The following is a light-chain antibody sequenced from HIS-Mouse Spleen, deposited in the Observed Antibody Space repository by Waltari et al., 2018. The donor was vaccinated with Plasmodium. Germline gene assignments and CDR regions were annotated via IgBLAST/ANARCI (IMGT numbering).Light chain of an antibody. V-gene: IGLV3-27*01. CDR1: VLAKKY. J-gene: IGLJ3*02. CDR2: KDS. CDR3: YSAADNNRV. Sequence: SSELTQPSSVSVSPGQTARITCSGDVLAKKYARWFQQKPGQAPVLVIYKDSARPSGIPERFSGSSSGTTVTLTISGAQVEDEADYYCYSAADNNRVFGGGTKLTVL.